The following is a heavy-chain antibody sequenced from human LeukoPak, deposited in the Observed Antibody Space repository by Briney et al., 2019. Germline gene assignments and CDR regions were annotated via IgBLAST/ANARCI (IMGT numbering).Heavy chain of an antibody. Sequence: SETLSLTCTVSGGSISSYYWSWIRQPPGKGLEWIGYIYYSGSTNYNPSLKSRVTISVDTSKNQFSLKLSSVTVADTAVYYCARPLSTYDAFDIWGQGTMVTVSS. CDR3: ARPLSTYDAFDI. D-gene: IGHD2/OR15-2a*01. V-gene: IGHV4-59*08. CDR2: IYYSGST. CDR1: GGSISSYY. J-gene: IGHJ3*02.